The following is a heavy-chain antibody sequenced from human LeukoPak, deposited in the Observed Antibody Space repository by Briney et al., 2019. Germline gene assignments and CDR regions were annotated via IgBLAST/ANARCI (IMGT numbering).Heavy chain of an antibody. CDR2: ISGSGGST. V-gene: IGHV3-23*01. CDR1: GFTFNNFA. CDR3: ARRIADYFDY. J-gene: IGHJ4*02. D-gene: IGHD6-13*01. Sequence: GGSLRLSCAASGFTFNNFAMSWVRQAPGKGLEWVSAISGSGGSTYYADSVKGRFTISRDNSKNTLYLQMNSLRAEDTAVYYCARRIADYFDYWGQGTLVTVSS.